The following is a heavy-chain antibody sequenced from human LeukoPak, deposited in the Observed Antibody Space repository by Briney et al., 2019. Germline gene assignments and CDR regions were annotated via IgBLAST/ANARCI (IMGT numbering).Heavy chain of an antibody. Sequence: GGSLRLSCAASGFTFSSYEMNWVRQAPGKGLEWVSYISSSGSAIYYADSVKGRFTISRDNAKNSVFLQMNSLRAEDTAVYYCATFSVGATTYFFDYWGQGTQVTVSS. J-gene: IGHJ4*02. CDR3: ATFSVGATTYFFDY. CDR2: ISSSGSAI. CDR1: GFTFSSYE. V-gene: IGHV3-48*03. D-gene: IGHD1-26*01.